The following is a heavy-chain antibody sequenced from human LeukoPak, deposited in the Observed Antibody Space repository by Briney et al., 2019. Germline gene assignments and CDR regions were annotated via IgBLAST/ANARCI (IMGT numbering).Heavy chain of an antibody. CDR3: ATSGSCWYSSSCPGDFYMDV. D-gene: IGHD6-13*01. V-gene: IGHV3-21*01. Sequence: GGSLRLSCAVSGITLSNYAMTWVRQAPGKGLEWVSSISSSSSYIYYADSVKGRFTISRDNAKNSLYLQMNSLRAEDTAVYYCATSGSCWYSSSCPGDFYMDVWGKGTTVTVSS. J-gene: IGHJ6*03. CDR1: GITLSNYA. CDR2: ISSSSSYI.